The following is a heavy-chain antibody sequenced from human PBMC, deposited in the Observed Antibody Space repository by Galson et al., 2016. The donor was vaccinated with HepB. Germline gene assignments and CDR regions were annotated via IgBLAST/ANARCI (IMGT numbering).Heavy chain of an antibody. D-gene: IGHD3-22*01. CDR1: SGYITNSNY. CDR3: ARGTYLHASSGLDH. CDR2: IYYTGST. V-gene: IGHV4-39*01. J-gene: IGHJ4*02. Sequence: SETLSLTCGVSSGYITNSNYWSWVRQPPGKGLEWLGTIYYTGSTSYNTSLKSRVIISEDTSKNQFSLKLTSVTAADTAVYYCARGTYLHASSGLDHWGQGTLVTVSS.